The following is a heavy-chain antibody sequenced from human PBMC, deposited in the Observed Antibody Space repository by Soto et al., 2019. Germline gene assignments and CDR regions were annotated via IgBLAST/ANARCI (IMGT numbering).Heavy chain of an antibody. D-gene: IGHD1-7*01. V-gene: IGHV3-11*06. CDR1: GFTFSDYY. CDR3: ARGGVKGTTSRGQVYN. CDR2: ISSSGDST. J-gene: IGHJ4*02. Sequence: QVQVVESGGGLVKPGGSLRLSCAASGFTFSDYYMSWIRQAPGKGLEWVSFISSSGDSTKYADSVKGRFTISRDNAKNSLYLQLNSLRPEDTAVYYCARGGVKGTTSRGQVYNWGQGTLVTVSS.